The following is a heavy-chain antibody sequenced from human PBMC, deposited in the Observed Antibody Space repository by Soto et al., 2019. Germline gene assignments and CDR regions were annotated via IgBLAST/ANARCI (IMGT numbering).Heavy chain of an antibody. D-gene: IGHD6-19*01. CDR1: DDSFRGAEYY. Sequence: PSETLSLTCTVSDDSFRGAEYYWSWIRQPLGKGPEWIGYTYYNGDTKYNPALRSRVTMSEDTSKNQFSLRLSSVTAADTAVYFCARGPAYIDGWRTFDLWGRGIPVTVS. V-gene: IGHV4-61*08. CDR2: TYYNGDT. J-gene: IGHJ4*02. CDR3: ARGPAYIDGWRTFDL.